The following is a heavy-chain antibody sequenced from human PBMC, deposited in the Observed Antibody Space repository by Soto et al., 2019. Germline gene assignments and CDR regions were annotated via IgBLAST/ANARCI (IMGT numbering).Heavy chain of an antibody. V-gene: IGHV3-21*01. Sequence: GGSLRLSCAASGFTFSSYSMNWVRQAPGKGLEWVSSISSSSSYIYYADSVKGRFTISRDNAKNSLYLQMNSLRAEDTAVYYCARDNVLYYYDSSGFDYYGMDVWGQGTTVTVSS. CDR1: GFTFSSYS. CDR2: ISSSSSYI. J-gene: IGHJ6*02. CDR3: ARDNVLYYYDSSGFDYYGMDV. D-gene: IGHD3-22*01.